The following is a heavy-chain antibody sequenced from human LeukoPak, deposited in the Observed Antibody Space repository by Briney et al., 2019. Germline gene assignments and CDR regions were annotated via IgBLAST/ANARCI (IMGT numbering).Heavy chain of an antibody. J-gene: IGHJ3*02. CDR2: IYHSGST. CDR3: ARVRASDAFDI. Sequence: SETLSLTCTVSGYSISSGYYWGWIRQPPGKGLEWIGSIYHSGSTYYNPSLKSRVTISVDTSKNQFSLKLSSVTAADTAVYYCARVRASDAFDIWGQGTMVTVSS. V-gene: IGHV4-38-2*02. CDR1: GYSISSGYY.